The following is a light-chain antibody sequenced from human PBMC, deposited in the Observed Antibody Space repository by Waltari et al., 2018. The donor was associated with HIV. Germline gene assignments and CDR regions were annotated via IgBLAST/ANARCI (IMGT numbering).Light chain of an antibody. CDR1: QTIISN. V-gene: IGKV3-15*01. J-gene: IGKJ2*01. CDR3: QQYNYWPPDT. Sequence: EIVITQSPATLSVSPGERVTLSCRASQTIISNLAWYQQKPGQAPRLLVHGASARGAGGPARFTGSGSGREFTLTISSLQSEDFAVYYCQQYNYWPPDTFGQGTKLEIK. CDR2: GAS.